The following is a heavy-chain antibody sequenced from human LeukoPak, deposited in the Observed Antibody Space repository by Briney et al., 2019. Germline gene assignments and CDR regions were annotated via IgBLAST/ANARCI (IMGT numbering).Heavy chain of an antibody. V-gene: IGHV3-48*01. CDR2: ISSSSGTI. D-gene: IGHD4-17*01. Sequence: GGSLRLSCAASGFSFSSYSMNWVRQAPGKGLEWVSYISSSSGTIYYADSVKGRFTISRDNSKNTLYMQMNSLRAEDTVVYYCARATYGDYVVGAIPFDYWGQGTLVTVSS. CDR3: ARATYGDYVVGAIPFDY. CDR1: GFSFSSYS. J-gene: IGHJ4*02.